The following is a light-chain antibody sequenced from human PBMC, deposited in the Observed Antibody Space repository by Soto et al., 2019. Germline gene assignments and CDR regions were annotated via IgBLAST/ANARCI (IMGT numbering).Light chain of an antibody. Sequence: LSSLPGERATLSCRASQTVSSNHLDWCQQRPGQAPRLLIYGASNRATDIPARFSGSGSGTEFTLTISSLQSEDFAVYYCQQSNYRPLTFGQGTKVDI. CDR2: GAS. CDR1: QTVSSN. V-gene: IGKV3D-15*01. CDR3: QQSNYRPLT. J-gene: IGKJ1*01.